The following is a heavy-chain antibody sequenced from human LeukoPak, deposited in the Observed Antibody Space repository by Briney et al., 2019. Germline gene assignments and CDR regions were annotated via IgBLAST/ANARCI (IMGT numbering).Heavy chain of an antibody. V-gene: IGHV4-59*01. CDR3: ARADPNASGYFYRFNWFDP. Sequence: PSETLSLTCTVSGRSMSSYYWNWVRQPPGKGLEWIGNIYSSGSTDYNPSLKSRVTISLDTSKFQFSLRLNSVTAADAAVYYCARADPNASGYFYRFNWFDPWGQGTLVTVSS. D-gene: IGHD3-10*01. J-gene: IGHJ5*02. CDR1: GRSMSSYY. CDR2: IYSSGST.